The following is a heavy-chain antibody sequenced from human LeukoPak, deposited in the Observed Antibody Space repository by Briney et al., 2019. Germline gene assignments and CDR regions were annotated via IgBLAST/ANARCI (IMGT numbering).Heavy chain of an antibody. CDR1: GFTVSSNH. D-gene: IGHD3-22*01. Sequence: GGSLRLSCAASGFTVSSNHMSWVRQAPGKGLEWVSVIYSGGSTYYADSVKGRFTISRDNSKNTLYLQMNSLRAEDTAVYYCARRSGYYLPFDYWGQGTLVTVSS. J-gene: IGHJ4*02. CDR2: IYSGGST. CDR3: ARRSGYYLPFDY. V-gene: IGHV3-53*01.